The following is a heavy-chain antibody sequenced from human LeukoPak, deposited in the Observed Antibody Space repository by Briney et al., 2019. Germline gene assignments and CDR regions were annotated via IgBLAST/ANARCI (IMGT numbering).Heavy chain of an antibody. J-gene: IGHJ4*02. CDR1: GGSISSGDYY. V-gene: IGHV4-30-4*01. CDR3: ARVGDYDILTGTDVG. CDR2: IYYSGST. Sequence: PSETLSLTCTVSGGSISSGDYYWSWIRQPPGKGLEWIGYIYYSGSTYYNPSLKSRVTISVDTSKNQFSLKLSSVTAADTAVYYCARVGDYDILTGTDVGWGQGTLVTVSS. D-gene: IGHD3-9*01.